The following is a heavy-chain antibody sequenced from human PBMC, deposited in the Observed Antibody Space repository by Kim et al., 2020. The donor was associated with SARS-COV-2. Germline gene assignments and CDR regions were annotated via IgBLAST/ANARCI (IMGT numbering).Heavy chain of an antibody. J-gene: IGHJ4*02. CDR3: AKDLLYVPGRGYFDS. D-gene: IGHD3-10*01. V-gene: IGHV3-23*01. Sequence: AESGRGRFTISREHSKNTLYLQMDSLRVEDTAVYYCAKDLLYVPGRGYFDSWGQGVLVTVSS.